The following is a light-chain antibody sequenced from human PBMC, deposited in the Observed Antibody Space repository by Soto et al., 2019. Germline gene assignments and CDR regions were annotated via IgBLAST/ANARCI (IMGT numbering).Light chain of an antibody. J-gene: IGLJ1*01. Sequence: QSALTQPASVSGSPGQSITISCTGTSSDVGAYNRVSWYQQHSGKAPKLMIYEVSNRPSGVSNRFSGSKSGNTASLTISGLQAEYEADYYCLSYTTSIAYVFGTGTKLTVL. CDR3: LSYTTSIAYV. CDR2: EVS. CDR1: SSDVGAYNR. V-gene: IGLV2-14*01.